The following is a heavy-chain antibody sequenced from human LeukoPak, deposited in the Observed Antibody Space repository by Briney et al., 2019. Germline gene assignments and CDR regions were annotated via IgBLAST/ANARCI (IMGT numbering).Heavy chain of an antibody. CDR2: IYYTGST. CDR3: ARGGSVAGLSPYYYYYYYMDV. CDR1: GGSISGYY. D-gene: IGHD6-19*01. Sequence: SETLSLTCTVSGGSISGYYWSWIRQPPGKGLEWIGYIYYTGSTNYSPSLKSRVTMSVDTSKNQFSLKLSSVTAADTAVYYCARGGSVAGLSPYYYYYYYMDVWGKGTTVTVSS. J-gene: IGHJ6*03. V-gene: IGHV4-59*01.